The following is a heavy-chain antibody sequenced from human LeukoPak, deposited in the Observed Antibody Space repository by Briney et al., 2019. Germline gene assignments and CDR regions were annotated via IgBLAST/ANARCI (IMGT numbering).Heavy chain of an antibody. CDR2: IYPGDSDT. J-gene: IGHJ4*02. D-gene: IGHD6-13*01. V-gene: IGHV5-51*01. CDR3: ARSRGIAAAGTGDY. Sequence: ASVKVSCKASGGTFSCYAISWVRQMPRKGLEWMGIIYPGDSDTRYSPSFQGQVTISADKSISTAYLQWSSLKASDTAMYYCARSRGIAAAGTGDYWGQGTLVTVSS. CDR1: GGTFSCYA.